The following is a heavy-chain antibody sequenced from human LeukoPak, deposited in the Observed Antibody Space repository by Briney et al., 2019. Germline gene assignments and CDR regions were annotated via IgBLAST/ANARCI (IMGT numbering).Heavy chain of an antibody. D-gene: IGHD3-3*01. J-gene: IGHJ5*02. Sequence: SETLSLTCAVYGGSFSGYYWSWIRQPPGKGLEWIGEINHSGSTNYNPSLKSRVTISVDTSKNQFFLKLSSVTAADTAVYYCARAPLNYDFWSGYYMWFDPWGQGTLVTVSS. CDR3: ARAPLNYDFWSGYYMWFDP. CDR1: GGSFSGYY. CDR2: INHSGST. V-gene: IGHV4-34*01.